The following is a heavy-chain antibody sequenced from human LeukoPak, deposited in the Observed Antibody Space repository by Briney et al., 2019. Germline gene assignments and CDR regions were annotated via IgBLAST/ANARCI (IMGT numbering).Heavy chain of an antibody. CDR1: GFTFSSYA. Sequence: GGSLRLSCAASGFTFSSYAMSWVRQAPGKGLEWVSAISGSGGGTYYADSVKGRFTISRDNSNNTLYLQMTNLRVEDTAVYYCAKGLGSSWYYFDHWGQGTLVTVSS. CDR2: ISGSGGGT. V-gene: IGHV3-23*01. D-gene: IGHD6-13*01. J-gene: IGHJ4*02. CDR3: AKGLGSSWYYFDH.